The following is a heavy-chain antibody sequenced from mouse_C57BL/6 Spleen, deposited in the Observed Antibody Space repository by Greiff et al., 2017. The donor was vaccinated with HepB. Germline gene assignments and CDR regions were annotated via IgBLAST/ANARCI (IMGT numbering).Heavy chain of an antibody. CDR3: ARHVVAYYYAMDY. V-gene: IGHV5-6*01. Sequence: EVKVVESGGDLVKPGGSLKLSCAASGFTFSSYGMSWVRQTPDKRLEWVATISSGGSYTYYPDSVKGRFTISRDNAKNTLYLQMSSLKSEDTAMYYCARHVVAYYYAMDYWGQGTSVTVSS. CDR1: GFTFSSYG. CDR2: ISSGGSYT. D-gene: IGHD1-1*01. J-gene: IGHJ4*01.